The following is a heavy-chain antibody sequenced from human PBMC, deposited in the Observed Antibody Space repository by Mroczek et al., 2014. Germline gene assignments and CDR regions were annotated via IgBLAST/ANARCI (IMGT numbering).Heavy chain of an antibody. CDR1: GGTFSSYT. V-gene: IGHV1-69*09. CDR2: IIPILGIA. CDR3: ASAGDCSSTSCYDYYYYGMDV. J-gene: IGHJ6*02. D-gene: IGHD2-2*01. Sequence: QVQLVESGAEVKKPGSSVKVSCKASGGTFSSYTISWVRQAPGQGLEWMGRIIPILGIANYAQKFQGRVTITADKSTSTAYMELSSLRSEDTAVYYCASAGDCSSTSCYDYYYYGMDVWGQGTTVTVSS.